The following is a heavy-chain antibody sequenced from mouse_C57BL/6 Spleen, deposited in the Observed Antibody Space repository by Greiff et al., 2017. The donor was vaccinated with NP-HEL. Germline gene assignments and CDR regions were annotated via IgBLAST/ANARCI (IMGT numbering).Heavy chain of an antibody. D-gene: IGHD1-1*01. V-gene: IGHV1-82*01. CDR1: GYAFSSSW. CDR3: ARYYYGSRLYAMDD. CDR2: IYPGDGDT. J-gene: IGHJ4*01. Sequence: QVQLKESGPELVKPGASVKISCKASGYAFSSSWMNWVKQRPGKGLEWIGRIYPGDGDTNYNGKFKGKATLTADKSSSTAYMQLSSLTSEDSAVYCCARYYYGSRLYAMDDWGQGTSVTVSS.